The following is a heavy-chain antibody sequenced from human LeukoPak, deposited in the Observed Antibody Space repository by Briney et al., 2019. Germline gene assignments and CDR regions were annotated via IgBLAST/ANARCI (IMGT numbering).Heavy chain of an antibody. J-gene: IGHJ4*02. V-gene: IGHV3-48*03. D-gene: IGHD5-12*01. CDR3: ARDSVATTYDY. CDR2: ISSSGSTI. CDR1: GFTFSGYE. Sequence: GGSLRLSCAASGFTFSGYEMNWVRQAPGKGLEWVSYISSSGSTIYYADSVKGRFTISRDNAKNSLYLQMNSLRAEDTAVYYCARDSVATTYDYWGQGTLVTVSS.